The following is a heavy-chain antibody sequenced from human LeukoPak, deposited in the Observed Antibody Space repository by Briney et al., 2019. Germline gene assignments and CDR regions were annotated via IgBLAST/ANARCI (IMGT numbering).Heavy chain of an antibody. Sequence: GGSLGLSCAASGFTFSNYGMHWVRQAPGKGLEWVAVIWYDGSNKYYADSVKGRFTISRDNSKNTLDLQMNSLRAEDTAVYYCARDSSGTFQHWGQGTLVTVSS. D-gene: IGHD3-22*01. CDR2: IWYDGSNK. CDR3: ARDSSGTFQH. CDR1: GFTFSNYG. J-gene: IGHJ1*01. V-gene: IGHV3-33*01.